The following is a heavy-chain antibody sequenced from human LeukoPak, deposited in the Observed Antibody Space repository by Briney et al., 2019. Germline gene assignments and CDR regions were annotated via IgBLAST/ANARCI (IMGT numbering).Heavy chain of an antibody. CDR3: ARNPRGGDCHADY. J-gene: IGHJ4*02. Sequence: SETLSLTCAVYGGSFSGYYWSWIRQPPGKGLEWIGEINHSGSTNYNPSLKSRVTISVDTSKNQFSLKLSSVTAADTAVYYCARNPRGGDCHADYWGQGTLVTVSS. V-gene: IGHV4-34*01. CDR2: INHSGST. D-gene: IGHD2-21*02. CDR1: GGSFSGYY.